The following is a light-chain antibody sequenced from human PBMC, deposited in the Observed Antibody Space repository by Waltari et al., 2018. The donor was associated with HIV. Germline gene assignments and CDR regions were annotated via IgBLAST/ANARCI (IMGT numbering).Light chain of an antibody. V-gene: IGKV3-15*01. J-gene: IGKJ5*01. CDR3: QQYNNWPPIT. CDR1: QSIRSN. CDR2: DAS. Sequence: EILMTQSPATLSVSPGERATLSCRASQSIRSNLAWYQQKPGQAPRLLLYDASTRATGIPARFSCSVSGTEFTLTITSLQSEDFAVYYCQQYNNWPPITFGQGTRLEIK.